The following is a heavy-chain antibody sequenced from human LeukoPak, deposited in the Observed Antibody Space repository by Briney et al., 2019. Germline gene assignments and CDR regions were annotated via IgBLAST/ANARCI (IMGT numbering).Heavy chain of an antibody. CDR1: GYTFTGYY. CDR3: ARAVVVVPAAIFRNWFDP. J-gene: IGHJ5*02. D-gene: IGHD2-2*01. Sequence: GASVEVSCKASGYTFTGYYMHWVRQAPGQGLEWMGWINPNSGGTNYAQKFQGRVTMTRDTSISTAYMELSRLRSDDTAVYYCARAVVVVPAAIFRNWFDPWGQGTLVTVSS. V-gene: IGHV1-2*02. CDR2: INPNSGGT.